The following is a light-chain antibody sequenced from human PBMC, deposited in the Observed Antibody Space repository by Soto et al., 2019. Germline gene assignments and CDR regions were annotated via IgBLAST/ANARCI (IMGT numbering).Light chain of an antibody. CDR3: QDYRTSRK. V-gene: IGKV3-20*01. CDR2: DTS. CDR1: QSVGGIY. Sequence: EVVLTQSPGTLSLSPGERATLSCRASQSVGGIYLAWYQQKPGQAPRLLIYDTSIRATGIPDRFSGSGSGTDFTLTISRLEADDFAVYYWQDYRTSRKFGQGTKVDIK. J-gene: IGKJ1*01.